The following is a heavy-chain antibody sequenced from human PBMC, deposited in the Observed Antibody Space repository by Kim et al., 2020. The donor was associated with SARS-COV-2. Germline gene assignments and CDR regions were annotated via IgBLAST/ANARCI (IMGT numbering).Heavy chain of an antibody. CDR3: ARVYPDYGGNPYYYYGMDV. CDR2: IIPIFGTA. D-gene: IGHD4-17*01. J-gene: IGHJ6*02. V-gene: IGHV1-69*13. CDR1: GGTFSSYA. Sequence: SVKVSCKASGGTFSSYAISWVRQAPGQGLEWMGGIIPIFGTANYAQKFQGRVTITADESTSTAYMELSSLISEDTAVYYCARVYPDYGGNPYYYYGMDVWGQGTTVTVSS.